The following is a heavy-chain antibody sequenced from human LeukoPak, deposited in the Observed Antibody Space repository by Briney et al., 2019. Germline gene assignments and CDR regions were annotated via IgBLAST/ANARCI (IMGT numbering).Heavy chain of an antibody. CDR3: ARGPNLLRYFDWLLKY. CDR2: INHSGST. V-gene: IGHV4-34*01. D-gene: IGHD3-9*01. J-gene: IGHJ4*02. Sequence: SETLSLTCAVYGGYFSGYYWSWIRQPPGKGLEWIGEINHSGSTNYNPSLKSRVTISVDTSKNQFSLKLSSVTAADTAVYYCARGPNLLRYFDWLLKYWGQGTLVTVSS. CDR1: GGYFSGYY.